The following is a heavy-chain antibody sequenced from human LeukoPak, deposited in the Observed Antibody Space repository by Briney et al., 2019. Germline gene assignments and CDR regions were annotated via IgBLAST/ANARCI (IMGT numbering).Heavy chain of an antibody. CDR2: IYYSGST. V-gene: IGHV4-59*01. J-gene: IGHJ4*02. CDR1: SGSISTFY. D-gene: IGHD6-6*01. Sequence: SETLSLTCTVSSGSISTFYWNWIRQPPGKGLVWIGYIYYSGSTNYNPSLRSRVTILVDTSKNQFSLKLTSVTAADTAVYYCARGRFGSSSSFDYWGQGNLVTVSS. CDR3: ARGRFGSSSSFDY.